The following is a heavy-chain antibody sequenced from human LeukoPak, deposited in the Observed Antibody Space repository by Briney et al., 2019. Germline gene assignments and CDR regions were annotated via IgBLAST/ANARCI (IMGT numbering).Heavy chain of an antibody. CDR3: ARLGDTSGTYYYYMDV. Sequence: GESLKISCKGSGYSFTSYWIGWVRQMPGKGLEWLGIIYPGDSDTRHSPSFQGQVTISADKSISTAYLQWSSLKASDTAMYYCARLGDTSGTYYYYMDVWGKGTTVTVSS. V-gene: IGHV5-51*01. D-gene: IGHD6-19*01. J-gene: IGHJ6*03. CDR1: GYSFTSYW. CDR2: IYPGDSDT.